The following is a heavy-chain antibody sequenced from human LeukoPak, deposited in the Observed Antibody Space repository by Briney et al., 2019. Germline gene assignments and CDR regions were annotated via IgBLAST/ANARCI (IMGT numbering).Heavy chain of an antibody. D-gene: IGHD4-17*01. Sequence: QPGGSLRLSCAASGFTVSSNYMHWVRQAPGKGLEWVSVIYSGGTTYYADSVKGRFTISRDHSKNTLYLQMSSLRAEDTAVYYCARVAYGDHQYFHHWGQGTLVTVSS. CDR2: IYSGGTT. V-gene: IGHV3-53*01. CDR1: GFTVSSNY. J-gene: IGHJ1*01. CDR3: ARVAYGDHQYFHH.